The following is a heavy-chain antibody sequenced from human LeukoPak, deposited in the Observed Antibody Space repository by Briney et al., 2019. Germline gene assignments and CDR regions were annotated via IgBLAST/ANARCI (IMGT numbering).Heavy chain of an antibody. D-gene: IGHD5-12*01. CDR3: ARGGYDSNWFDP. CDR1: GGSISSGGYY. CDR2: IYYSGST. J-gene: IGHJ5*02. Sequence: SQTLSLTCTVSGGSISSGGYYWSWIRQHPGKGLEWIGYIYYSGSTYYNPSLKSRVTISVDPSKNQFSLKLSSVTAADTAVYYCARGGYDSNWFDPWGQGTLVTVSS. V-gene: IGHV4-31*03.